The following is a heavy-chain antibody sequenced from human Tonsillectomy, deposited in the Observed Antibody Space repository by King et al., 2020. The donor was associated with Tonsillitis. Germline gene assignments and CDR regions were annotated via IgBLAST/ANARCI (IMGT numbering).Heavy chain of an antibody. CDR3: AREGDYYDAEQFDY. J-gene: IGHJ4*02. CDR1: GFTFDDYA. V-gene: IGHV3-20*04. Sequence: VQLVESGGGVVRPGGSLRLSCAASGFTFDDYAMSWVRQAPGKGLEWVSGIHWNGVSAGYADSVKGRFTISRDNAKNSLYLQMNSLTAEDTALYYCAREGDYYDAEQFDYGGQGTLVTVSS. D-gene: IGHD3-22*01. CDR2: IHWNGVSA.